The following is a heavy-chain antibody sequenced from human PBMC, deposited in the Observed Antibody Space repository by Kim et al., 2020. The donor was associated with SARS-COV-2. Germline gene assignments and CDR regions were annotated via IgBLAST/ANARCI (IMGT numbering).Heavy chain of an antibody. Sequence: YYNPSLKSRVTISVDTSKNQFSLKLSSVTAADTAVYYCASDTNAMDTGDYWGQGTLVTVSS. J-gene: IGHJ4*02. CDR3: ASDTNAMDTGDY. V-gene: IGHV4-39*07. D-gene: IGHD5-18*01.